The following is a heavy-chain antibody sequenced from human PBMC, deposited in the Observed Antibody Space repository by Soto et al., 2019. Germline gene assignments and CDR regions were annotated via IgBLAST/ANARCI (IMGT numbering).Heavy chain of an antibody. J-gene: IGHJ5*02. D-gene: IGHD2-15*01. V-gene: IGHV3-30-3*01. Sequence: PGGSLRLSCAASGFTFSSYAMHWVRQAPGKGLEWVAVISYDGSNKYYADSVKGRFTISRDNSKNTLYLQMNSLRAEDTAVYYWAREVVVAANWFDPWGQGTLVTVSS. CDR2: ISYDGSNK. CDR1: GFTFSSYA. CDR3: AREVVVAANWFDP.